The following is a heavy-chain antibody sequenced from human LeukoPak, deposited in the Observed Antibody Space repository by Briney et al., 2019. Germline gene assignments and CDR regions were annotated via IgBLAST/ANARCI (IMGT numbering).Heavy chain of an antibody. CDR3: ARDSLTTPTHH. J-gene: IGHJ1*01. Sequence: ASVKVSCKASGYTFTGYYIHWVRQAPGQGLEWMGRINPDSGDTDYAQKFQGRVTMTSDTSISTAYMELSRLRSDDTAVYYCARDSLTTPTHHWGQGTLVSVSS. V-gene: IGHV1-2*06. D-gene: IGHD4-11*01. CDR1: GYTFTGYY. CDR2: INPDSGDT.